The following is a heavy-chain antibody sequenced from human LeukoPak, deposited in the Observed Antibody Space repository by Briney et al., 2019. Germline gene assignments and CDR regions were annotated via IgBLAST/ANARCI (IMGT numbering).Heavy chain of an antibody. CDR1: GFTFSSYE. J-gene: IGHJ4*02. D-gene: IGHD3-9*01. CDR2: ITSSGSLR. V-gene: IGHV3-48*03. CDR3: ARVHYDISTDYYKVYHFDH. Sequence: GGSLRLSCAASGFTFSSYEMNWVRQAPGRGLEWVSYITSSGSLRNYADSVTGRFTISRDNAKNSLFLQMNSLRVEDTAVYYCARVHYDISTDYYKVYHFDHWGQGTPVTVSS.